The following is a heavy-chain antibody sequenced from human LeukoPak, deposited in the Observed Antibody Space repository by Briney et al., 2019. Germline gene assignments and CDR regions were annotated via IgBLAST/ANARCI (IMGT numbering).Heavy chain of an antibody. Sequence: SETLSLTCTVSGGSISSSSYYWGWIRQPPGKGLEWIGSIYYSGSTYYNPSLKSRVTISVDTSKNQFSLKLSSVTAADTAVYYCARLMTPYSSGWYEFPDWFDPWGQGTLVTVSS. V-gene: IGHV4-39*01. CDR1: GGSISSSSYY. CDR2: IYYSGST. CDR3: ARLMTPYSSGWYEFPDWFDP. D-gene: IGHD6-19*01. J-gene: IGHJ5*02.